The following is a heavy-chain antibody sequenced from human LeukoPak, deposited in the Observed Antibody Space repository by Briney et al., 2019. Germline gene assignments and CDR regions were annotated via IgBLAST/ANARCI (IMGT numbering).Heavy chain of an antibody. Sequence: AETLSLTCTVSGGSISSHYWSWIRQPAGKGLEWIGRIYNTGRTNYKPSLKSRVTISVDKSKNQFSLKLSSVTAADTAVYYCARDPGYTYAFDYWGQGTL. CDR2: IYNTGRT. CDR3: ARDPGYTYAFDY. V-gene: IGHV4-4*07. CDR1: GGSISSHY. J-gene: IGHJ4*02. D-gene: IGHD5-18*01.